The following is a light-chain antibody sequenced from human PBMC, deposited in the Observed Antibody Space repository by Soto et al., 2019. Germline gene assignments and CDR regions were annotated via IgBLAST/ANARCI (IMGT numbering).Light chain of an antibody. CDR1: SSNIGAIYG. CDR3: QSYDDSLSAFV. Sequence: QPVLTQPPSVSGAPGQRVTISCTGSSSNIGAIYGVHWYQQLPGTAPKLLIYVNTNRPSGVPDRFSASKSGTSASLAITGLQAEDEADYYCQSYDDSLSAFVFGTGTKVTVL. V-gene: IGLV1-40*01. CDR2: VNT. J-gene: IGLJ1*01.